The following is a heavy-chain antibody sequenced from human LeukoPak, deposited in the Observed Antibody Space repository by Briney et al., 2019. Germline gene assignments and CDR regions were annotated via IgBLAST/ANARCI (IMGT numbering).Heavy chain of an antibody. CDR2: IIPIFGTA. V-gene: IGHV1-69*13. J-gene: IGHJ4*02. CDR3: ASGIVGARRPLNY. Sequence: GASVKVSCKASGGTFSSYAISWVRQAPGQGLEWMGGIIPIFGTANYAQKFQGRVTITADESTSTAYMELSSLRPEDTAVYYCASGIVGARRPLNYWGQGTLLTVSS. CDR1: GGTFSSYA. D-gene: IGHD1-26*01.